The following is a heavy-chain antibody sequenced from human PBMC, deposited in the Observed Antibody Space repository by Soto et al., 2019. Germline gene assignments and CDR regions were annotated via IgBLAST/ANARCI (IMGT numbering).Heavy chain of an antibody. J-gene: IGHJ5*01. CDR1: RDTFTSYY. D-gene: IGHD1-26*01. CDR3: ARSSGGNFGIIIEGTNWFAS. CDR2: INPHGGST. V-gene: IGHV1-46*01. Sequence: ASVEVSCKAPRDTFTSYYINWVRQAPGQGLEWMGVINPHGGSTAYAQKFKGRVTLTRDTSASTVYMEVSSLTSEDTAMYYCARSSGGNFGIIIEGTNWFASWGQGTLVTVSS.